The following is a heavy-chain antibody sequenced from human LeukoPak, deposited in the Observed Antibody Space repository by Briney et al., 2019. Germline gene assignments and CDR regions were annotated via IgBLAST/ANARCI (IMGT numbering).Heavy chain of an antibody. CDR2: IYHSGST. V-gene: IGHV4-4*02. CDR1: GGSISSSNW. D-gene: IGHD6-13*01. CDR3: ASGIAAAFPFSFDY. J-gene: IGHJ4*02. Sequence: SGTLSLTCAVSGGSISSSNWWSWVRQPPGKGLEWIGEIYHSGSTNYNPSLKSRVTISVDTSKNQFSLKLSSVTAADTAVYYCASGIAAAFPFSFDYWGQRTLVTVSS.